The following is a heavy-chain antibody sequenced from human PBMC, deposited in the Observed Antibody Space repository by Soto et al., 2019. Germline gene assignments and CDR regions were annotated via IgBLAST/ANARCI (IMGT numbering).Heavy chain of an antibody. Sequence: PSETLSLTCTVSGGSISSYNWSWIRQPPGKGLEWIGYIYYSGSTNYNPSLKSRVTISVDTSKNQFSLKLSSVTAADTAVYYCARGDDYIWGSYRPLGFDPWGQGTLVTVS. J-gene: IGHJ5*02. D-gene: IGHD3-16*02. CDR1: GGSISSYN. CDR2: IYYSGST. V-gene: IGHV4-59*01. CDR3: ARGDDYIWGSYRPLGFDP.